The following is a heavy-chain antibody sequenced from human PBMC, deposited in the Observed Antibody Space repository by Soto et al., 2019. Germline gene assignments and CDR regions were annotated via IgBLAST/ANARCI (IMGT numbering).Heavy chain of an antibody. D-gene: IGHD6-19*01. CDR1: GGSFSGYY. CDR2: INHSGST. Sequence: QVQLQQWGAGLLKPSETLSLTCAVYGGSFSGYYWSWIRQPPGKGLEWIGEINHSGSTNYNPSLEGRVNTRVDTSKKRYSLKLRCVTAAYTAVYYCAREVAVAGTGSDYYYGMDVWGQGTTVTVSS. V-gene: IGHV4-34*01. J-gene: IGHJ6*02. CDR3: AREVAVAGTGSDYYYGMDV.